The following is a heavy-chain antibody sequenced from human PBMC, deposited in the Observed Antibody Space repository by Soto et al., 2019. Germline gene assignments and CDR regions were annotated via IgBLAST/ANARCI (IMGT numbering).Heavy chain of an antibody. V-gene: IGHV1-69*01. CDR1: GGTFSSHA. Sequence: QVQLVQSGAEVKKPGSSVKVSCQASGGTFSSHAISWVRQAPGQGLEWMGGIIPFFKATNYAQKFQGRVPITADDSTSTAYMDLYSLRSEDTAVYYCARDVPLNYYDGTFSYYAMDVWGQGTTVTVSS. J-gene: IGHJ6*02. CDR3: ARDVPLNYYDGTFSYYAMDV. D-gene: IGHD3-16*01. CDR2: IIPFFKAT.